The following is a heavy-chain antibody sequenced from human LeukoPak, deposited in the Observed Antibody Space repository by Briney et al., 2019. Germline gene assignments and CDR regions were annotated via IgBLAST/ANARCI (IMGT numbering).Heavy chain of an antibody. Sequence: PSETLSLTCVVYGGSFSGYYWSWIRQPPGKGPEWIGEINHSGSTNYNPSLKSRVTISVDTSKNQFSLKLSSVTAADTAVYYCAVEDYWGQGTLVTVSS. CDR2: INHSGST. CDR3: AVEDY. CDR1: GGSFSGYY. V-gene: IGHV4-34*01. J-gene: IGHJ4*02.